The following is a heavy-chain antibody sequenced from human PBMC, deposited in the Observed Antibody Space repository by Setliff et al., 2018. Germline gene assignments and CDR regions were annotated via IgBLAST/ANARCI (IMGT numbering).Heavy chain of an antibody. Sequence: PSETLSLTCAVYGGSFSDYHWSWIRQTPGKGLEWIGKINHSGGSTYNPSLKSRVTISLYTSKSQFSLTLSPVTAADTAVYYCARGGGYNSGSYQGGFYYMDVWGKGTTVTVSS. D-gene: IGHD6-19*01. J-gene: IGHJ6*03. CDR3: ARGGGYNSGSYQGGFYYMDV. CDR2: INHSGGS. CDR1: GGSFSDYH. V-gene: IGHV4-34*01.